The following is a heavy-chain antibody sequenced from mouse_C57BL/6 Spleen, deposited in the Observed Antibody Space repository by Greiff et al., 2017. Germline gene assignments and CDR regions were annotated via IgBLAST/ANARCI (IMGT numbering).Heavy chain of an antibody. CDR3: ALTVVAMDY. Sequence: VQLQQSGPELVKPGASVKISCKASGYAFSSSWMNWVKQRPGKGLEWIGRIYPGDGDTNYNGKFKGKATLTADKSSSTAYMQLSSLTSEDSAVYFCALTVVAMDYWGQGTSVTVSS. J-gene: IGHJ4*01. CDR2: IYPGDGDT. D-gene: IGHD1-1*01. CDR1: GYAFSSSW. V-gene: IGHV1-82*01.